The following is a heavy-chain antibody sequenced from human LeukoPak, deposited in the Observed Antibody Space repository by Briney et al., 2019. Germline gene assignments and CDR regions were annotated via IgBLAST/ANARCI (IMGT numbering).Heavy chain of an antibody. V-gene: IGHV4-59*01. D-gene: IGHD3-10*01. CDR3: ATRGSYYGSGTLGYDYYYGMDV. Sequence: SETLSLTCTVSGGSISSYYWSWIRQPPGKGLEWIGYIYYSGSTNYNPSLKSRVTIPVDTSKNQFSLKLSSVTAADTAVYYCATRGSYYGSGTLGYDYYYGMDVWGKGTTVTVSS. J-gene: IGHJ6*04. CDR2: IYYSGST. CDR1: GGSISSYY.